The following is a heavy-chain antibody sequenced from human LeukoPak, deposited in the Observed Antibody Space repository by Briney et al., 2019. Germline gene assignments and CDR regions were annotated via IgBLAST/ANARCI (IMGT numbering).Heavy chain of an antibody. CDR2: IYYSGST. V-gene: IGHV4-59*01. J-gene: IGHJ4*02. CDR3: ARDYSGYDTFDY. D-gene: IGHD5-12*01. Sequence: SETLSLTCTVSGGSISSYYWSWIRQPPGKGLEWIGYIYYSGSTNYNPSLKSRVTISVDTSKNQFSLKLSSVTAAHTAVYYCARDYSGYDTFDYWGQGTLVTVSS. CDR1: GGSISSYY.